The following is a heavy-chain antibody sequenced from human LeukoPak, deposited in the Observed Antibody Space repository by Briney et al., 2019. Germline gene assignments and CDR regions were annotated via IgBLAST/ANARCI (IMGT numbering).Heavy chain of an antibody. CDR1: GGSISSHY. CDR2: IYYSGST. Sequence: SETLSLTCTVSGGSISSHYWSWIRQPPGKGLEWIGYIYYSGSTNYNPSLKSRVTISVDTSKNQFSLKLSSVTAADTAVYYCARALDDFWSGYYRYYYYMDVWGKGTTVTVSS. CDR3: ARALDDFWSGYYRYYYYMDV. J-gene: IGHJ6*03. V-gene: IGHV4-59*11. D-gene: IGHD3-3*01.